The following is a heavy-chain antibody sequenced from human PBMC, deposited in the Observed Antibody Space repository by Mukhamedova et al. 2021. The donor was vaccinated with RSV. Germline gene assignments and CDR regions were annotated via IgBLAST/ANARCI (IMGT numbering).Heavy chain of an antibody. V-gene: IGHV4-34*01. CDR3: ARGEEISGVDY. J-gene: IGHJ4*02. D-gene: IGHD2-15*01. CDR2: NT. Sequence: NTNYNPSLKSRVTISVDTSKNQFSLKLSSVTAADTAVYYCARGEEISGVDYWCQGTLVTVSS.